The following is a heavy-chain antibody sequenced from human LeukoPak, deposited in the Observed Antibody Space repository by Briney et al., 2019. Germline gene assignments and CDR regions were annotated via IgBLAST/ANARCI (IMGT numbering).Heavy chain of an antibody. CDR3: AATILTGHNWFDP. CDR2: IWYDGTNK. CDR1: GLTFSSYG. Sequence: GGSLRLSCAASGLTFSSYGMHWVRQAPGKGLEGVAVIWYDGTNKYYADSVKGRFTISRDNSKNTLYLQMNSLRAEDTAVYYCAATILTGHNWFDPWGQGTLVTVSS. J-gene: IGHJ5*02. V-gene: IGHV3-33*01. D-gene: IGHD3-9*01.